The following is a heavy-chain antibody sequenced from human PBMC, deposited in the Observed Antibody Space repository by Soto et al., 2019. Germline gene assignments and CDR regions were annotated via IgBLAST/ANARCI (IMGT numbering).Heavy chain of an antibody. CDR1: GFTFDNCG. D-gene: IGHD2-15*01. J-gene: IGHJ4*02. CDR3: VQGRYPTMATPLDH. V-gene: IGHV3-9*01. CDR2: ISWDSSTI. Sequence: GGSLRLSCAASGFTFDNCGMHWVRQAPGKGLEWVAGISWDSSTIGYADSVKGRFIISRDDAKNSLYLQMDSLRGEDTALYYCVQGRYPTMATPLDHWGQGTQVTVSS.